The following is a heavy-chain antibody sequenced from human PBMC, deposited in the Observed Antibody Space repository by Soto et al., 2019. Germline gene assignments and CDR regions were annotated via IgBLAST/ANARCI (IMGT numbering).Heavy chain of an antibody. CDR3: VRADAGTQNGMDV. CDR2: ITKDGSSK. J-gene: IGHJ6*04. D-gene: IGHD1-1*01. V-gene: IGHV3-33*03. Sequence: QVQLVESGGGVVQPGRSLTVSCEASGFTFSSYGMHWVRQAPGKGLDWVAVITKDGSSKYYADSVKGRFTISRDNSRNSLSLQMNTLRAEDTALYYCVRADAGTQNGMDVWGKGTTVTVSS. CDR1: GFTFSSYG.